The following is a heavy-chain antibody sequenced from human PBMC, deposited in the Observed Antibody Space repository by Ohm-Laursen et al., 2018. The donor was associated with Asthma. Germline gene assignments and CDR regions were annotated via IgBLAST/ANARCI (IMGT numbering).Heavy chain of an antibody. CDR3: ARDVMEWYLPAFDF. CDR1: GFTFSDYY. J-gene: IGHJ4*02. CDR2: ISSSSTI. Sequence: SLRLSCAASGFTFSDYYMNWVRQAPGKGLEWVSSISSSSTIYYADSVKGRFTISRDNAKNSLYLQMNSLRPDDTAVYYCARDVMEWYLPAFDFWGQGTLVTVSS. D-gene: IGHD3-3*01. V-gene: IGHV3-69-1*01.